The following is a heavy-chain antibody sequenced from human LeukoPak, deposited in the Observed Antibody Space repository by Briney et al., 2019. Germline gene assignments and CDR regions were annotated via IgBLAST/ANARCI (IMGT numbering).Heavy chain of an antibody. CDR3: ARGYYDSSGYYLY. J-gene: IGHJ4*02. Sequence: SETLSLTCTVSGGSISSGGYYWSWIRQHPGKGLEWIGYIYYSGSTYYNPSLKSRVTISVDTSKNQFSLKLSSVTAADTAVYYCARGYYDSSGYYLYWGQGALVTVSS. D-gene: IGHD3-22*01. CDR1: GGSISSGGYY. CDR2: IYYSGST. V-gene: IGHV4-31*03.